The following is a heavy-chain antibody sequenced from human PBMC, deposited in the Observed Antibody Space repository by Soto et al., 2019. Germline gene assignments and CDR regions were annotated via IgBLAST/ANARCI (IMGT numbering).Heavy chain of an antibody. CDR2: ISSTTNYI. Sequence: GGSLRLSCAASGFTFTRYSMNWVRQAPGKGLEWVSSISSTTNYIYYGDSMKGRFTISRDNAKNSLYLEMNSLRAEDTAVYYCARESEDLTSNFVYWGQGTLVTVSS. J-gene: IGHJ4*02. CDR3: ARESEDLTSNFVY. CDR1: GFTFTRYS. V-gene: IGHV3-21*06.